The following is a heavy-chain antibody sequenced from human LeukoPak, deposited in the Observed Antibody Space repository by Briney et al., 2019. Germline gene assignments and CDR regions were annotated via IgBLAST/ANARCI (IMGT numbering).Heavy chain of an antibody. CDR1: GFTFSSYS. J-gene: IGHJ6*02. Sequence: GGSLRLSCAASGFTFSSYSMNWVRQAPGKGLEWVGRIKSKTDGGTTDYAAPVKGRFTISRDDSKNTLYLQMNSLKTEDTAVYYCTTVTSTYYYYGMDVWGQGTTVTVSS. CDR2: IKSKTDGGTT. V-gene: IGHV3-15*07. CDR3: TTVTSTYYYYGMDV. D-gene: IGHD1-14*01.